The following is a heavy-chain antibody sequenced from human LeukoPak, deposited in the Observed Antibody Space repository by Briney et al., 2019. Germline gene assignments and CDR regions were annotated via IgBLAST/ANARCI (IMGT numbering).Heavy chain of an antibody. CDR1: GFTFSSYA. CDR2: ISGSGGST. CDR3: ASTCAGYYDMLTGFYYGMDV. D-gene: IGHD3-9*01. J-gene: IGHJ6*02. V-gene: IGHV3-23*01. Sequence: GGSLRLSCAASGFTFSSYAMSWVCQAPGKGLEWVSAISGSGGSTYYADSAKGRFTITRDNTKNTLYLQMNSLRAEDTAVYYCASTCAGYYDMLTGFYYGMDVWGQGTTVTVSS.